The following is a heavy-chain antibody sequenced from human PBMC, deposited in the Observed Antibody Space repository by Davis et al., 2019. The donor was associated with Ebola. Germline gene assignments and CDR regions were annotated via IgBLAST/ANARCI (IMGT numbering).Heavy chain of an antibody. CDR1: GYTFTGYY. Sequence: ASVKVSCKASGYTFTGYYMHWVRQAPGQGLEWMGWINPKRGGTSYAQKFQGRVTMTRDTSISTAYMVLNRLTSDDTAVYYCARESVSTSGPPVNWFDPWGQGSLITVSS. V-gene: IGHV1-2*02. D-gene: IGHD6-6*01. CDR2: INPKRGGT. J-gene: IGHJ5*02. CDR3: ARESVSTSGPPVNWFDP.